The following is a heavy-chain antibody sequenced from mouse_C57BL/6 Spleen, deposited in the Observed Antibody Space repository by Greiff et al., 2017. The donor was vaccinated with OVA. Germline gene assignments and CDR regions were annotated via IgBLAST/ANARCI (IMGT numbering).Heavy chain of an antibody. D-gene: IGHD2-4*01. CDR2: IYPGSGST. CDR3: ARRRDYDDGAWFAY. CDR1: GYTFTSYW. J-gene: IGHJ3*01. V-gene: IGHV1-55*01. Sequence: QVQLQQSGAELVKPGASVKMSCKASGYTFTSYWITWVKQRPGQGLEWIGDIYPGSGSTNYNEKFKSKATLTVDTSSSTAYMQLSSLTSEDSAVYYCARRRDYDDGAWFAYWGQGTLVTVSA.